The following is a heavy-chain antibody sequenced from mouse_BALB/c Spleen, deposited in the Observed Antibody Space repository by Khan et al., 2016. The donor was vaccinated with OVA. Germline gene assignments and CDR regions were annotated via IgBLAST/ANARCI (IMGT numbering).Heavy chain of an antibody. D-gene: IGHD3-2*02. Sequence: EVQLKESGPGLVKPSQSLSLTCTVTGYSITSYYAWNWIRQFPGNKLEWMGYISYSGNTKYNPSLKSRISITRDTSKNQFFLQLNFVTIEDTATYYCARIQGEYFDYWGQGTTLTVSS. V-gene: IGHV3-2*02. CDR3: ARIQGEYFDY. CDR1: GYSITSYYA. J-gene: IGHJ2*01. CDR2: ISYSGNT.